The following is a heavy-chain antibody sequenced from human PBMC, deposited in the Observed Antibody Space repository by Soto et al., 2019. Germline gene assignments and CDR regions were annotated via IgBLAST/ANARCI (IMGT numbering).Heavy chain of an antibody. J-gene: IGHJ6*02. V-gene: IGHV3-53*01. CDR2: IYSGGST. Sequence: EVQLVESGGGLIQPGGSLRLSCAASGFTVSSNYMSWVRQAPGKGLEWVSVIYSGGSTYYADSVTGRFTISRDNSKNTLYLQMNSLRAEDTAVYYCAMQLEWLFYGMDVWGQGTTVTVSS. CDR1: GFTVSSNY. D-gene: IGHD3-3*01. CDR3: AMQLEWLFYGMDV.